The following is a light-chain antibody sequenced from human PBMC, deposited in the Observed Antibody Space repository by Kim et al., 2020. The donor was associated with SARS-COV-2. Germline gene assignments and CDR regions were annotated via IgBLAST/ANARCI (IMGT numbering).Light chain of an antibody. CDR2: GAS. Sequence: EIVMTQSPATLSVSPGERAALACRASQSVSSNLAWYQQKPGQAPRLLICGASTSATGIPARFSGCGSGTEFTLTISSLQSEDFAVYYCQQYNNWPQTFGQGTKVDIK. CDR3: QQYNNWPQT. CDR1: QSVSSN. J-gene: IGKJ1*01. V-gene: IGKV3-15*01.